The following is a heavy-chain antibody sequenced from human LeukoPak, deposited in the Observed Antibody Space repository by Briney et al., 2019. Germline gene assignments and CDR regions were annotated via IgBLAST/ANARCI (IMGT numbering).Heavy chain of an antibody. Sequence: QAGGSLRLSCAASGFTFSRFWMSWVRQAPGKWLEWVANIKQDGSEKYYVDSVKGRFTISRDNAKNSLYLQMNSLRAEDTAVFYCARDGTYTDYDPDFDIWGQGTLVTVSS. V-gene: IGHV3-7*04. D-gene: IGHD5-12*01. CDR2: IKQDGSEK. CDR3: ARDGTYTDYDPDFDI. CDR1: GFTFSRFW. J-gene: IGHJ4*02.